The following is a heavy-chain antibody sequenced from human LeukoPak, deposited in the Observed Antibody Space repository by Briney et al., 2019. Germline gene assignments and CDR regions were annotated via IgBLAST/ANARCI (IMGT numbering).Heavy chain of an antibody. CDR3: ARVGSYYDMDV. D-gene: IGHD3-10*01. J-gene: IGHJ6*02. V-gene: IGHV3-53*01. CDR1: GFTVTSKH. Sequence: GGSLRLSCAASGFTVTSKHMNWVRQAPGKGLEWVLVGESGGDTSYANSVRGRFTVSRDIFQNTLYLQLNSLRVDDTAVYYCARVGSYYDMDVWGQGTTVTVSS. CDR2: GESGGDT.